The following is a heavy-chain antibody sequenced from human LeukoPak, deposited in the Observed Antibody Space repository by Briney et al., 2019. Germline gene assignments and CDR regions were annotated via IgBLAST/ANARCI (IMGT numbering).Heavy chain of an antibody. D-gene: IGHD5-24*01. J-gene: IGHJ3*02. Sequence: SETLSLTCTVSGGSISSSSYYWGWIRQPPGKGLEWIGSIYYSGSTYYNPSLKSRVTISVDTSKNQFSLKLSSVTAADTAVYYCARQVREADAFDIWGQGTTVTVSS. CDR2: IYYSGST. CDR3: ARQVREADAFDI. V-gene: IGHV4-39*01. CDR1: GGSISSSSYY.